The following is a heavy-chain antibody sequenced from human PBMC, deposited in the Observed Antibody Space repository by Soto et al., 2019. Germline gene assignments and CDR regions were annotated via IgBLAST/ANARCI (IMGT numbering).Heavy chain of an antibody. Sequence: PGGSLRLSCAASGFTFSSYAMSWVRQAPGKGLEWVSAISGSGGSTYYADSVKGRFTISRDNSKNTLYLQMNSLRAEDTAVYYCAKKQGVSYYYDSSGPNAFDIWGQGTMVTVSS. V-gene: IGHV3-23*01. D-gene: IGHD3-22*01. CDR2: ISGSGGST. CDR1: GFTFSSYA. J-gene: IGHJ3*02. CDR3: AKKQGVSYYYDSSGPNAFDI.